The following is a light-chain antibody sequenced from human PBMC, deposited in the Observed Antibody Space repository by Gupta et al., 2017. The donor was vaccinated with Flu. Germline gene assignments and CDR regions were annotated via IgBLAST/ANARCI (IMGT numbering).Light chain of an antibody. V-gene: IGKV3-20*01. CDR2: GAS. Sequence: PGTLSLSPGERATLSCRASQSVSNNYLTWYQQKPGQAPRLLIYGASSRATGIPDRFSGSGSGTDFTLTISRLEPEDFAVYYCQQYGISMYTFGQGTKLEIK. CDR3: QQYGISMYT. CDR1: QSVSNNY. J-gene: IGKJ2*01.